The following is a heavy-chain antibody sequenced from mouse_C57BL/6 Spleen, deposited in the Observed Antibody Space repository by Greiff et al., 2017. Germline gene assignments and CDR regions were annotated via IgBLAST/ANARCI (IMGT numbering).Heavy chain of an antibody. J-gene: IGHJ4*01. Sequence: DVKLVESGGGLVKPGGSLTLSCAASGFTFSDYGMHWVRQAPEKGLEWVAYISSGSSTIYYADTVKGRFTISRDNAKNTLFLQMTSLRSEDTVMYYCARRYGSTYYAMDDWGQGTSVTVSS. CDR3: ARRYGSTYYAMDD. V-gene: IGHV5-17*01. D-gene: IGHD1-1*01. CDR1: GFTFSDYG. CDR2: ISSGSSTI.